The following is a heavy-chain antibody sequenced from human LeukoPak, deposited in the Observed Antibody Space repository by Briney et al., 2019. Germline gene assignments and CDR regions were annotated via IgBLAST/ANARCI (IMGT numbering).Heavy chain of an antibody. D-gene: IGHD6-13*01. CDR2: IYPGDSDT. CDR1: GYSFTNYW. Sequence: GESLKISCKGSGYSFTNYWIGWVRQMPGKGLEWMGIIYPGDSDTRYSPSFQGQVTMSADKSISTAYLQWSSLKASDTAIYYCARLIRAAAGRYYFGYWGQGTLVTVSS. CDR3: ARLIRAAAGRYYFGY. J-gene: IGHJ4*02. V-gene: IGHV5-51*01.